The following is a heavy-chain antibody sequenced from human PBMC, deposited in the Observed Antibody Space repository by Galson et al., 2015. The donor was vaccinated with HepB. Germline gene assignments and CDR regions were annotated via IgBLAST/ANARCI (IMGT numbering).Heavy chain of an antibody. J-gene: IGHJ2*01. Sequence: SLRLSCAVSGFTFSFYAMHWVRQAPGKGLEWVAVISNDGNTKYYADSGKGRFTISRDNSKNTLYLQMNSLRGEDTAVHYCARDRRGWRRGYLDLWGRGTLVTFSS. CDR2: ISNDGNTK. CDR1: GFTFSFYA. CDR3: ARDRRGWRRGYLDL. V-gene: IGHV3-30-3*01. D-gene: IGHD6-19*01.